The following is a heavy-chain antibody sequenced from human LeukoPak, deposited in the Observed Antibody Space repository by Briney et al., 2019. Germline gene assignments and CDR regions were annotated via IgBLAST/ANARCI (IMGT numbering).Heavy chain of an antibody. CDR1: GFTVSSSY. D-gene: IGHD6-19*01. CDR2: ISYDGSNK. J-gene: IGHJ4*02. Sequence: PGGSLRLSCAASGFTVSSSYMSWVRQAPGKGLEGVAVISYDGSNKYYADSVKGRFSISRDNAKNTLYVQMNSLKVEDTAIYYCAKGSSGWYSGFDYWGLGTLVTVSS. CDR3: AKGSSGWYSGFDY. V-gene: IGHV3-30*18.